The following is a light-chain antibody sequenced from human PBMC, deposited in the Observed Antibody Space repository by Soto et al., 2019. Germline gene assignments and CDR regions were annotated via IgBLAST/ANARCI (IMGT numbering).Light chain of an antibody. CDR3: SSHTTTTTPRV. V-gene: IGLV2-14*01. CDR2: EVS. J-gene: IGLJ2*01. Sequence: QSALTQPASVSGSPGQSITISCTGTSSDVGAFNYVSWYQQHPGKAPKLIIYEVSHRPSGISNRFSGSKSDNTASLTISGLQAGDEADYFCSSHTTTTTPRVFGGGTKLTVL. CDR1: SSDVGAFNY.